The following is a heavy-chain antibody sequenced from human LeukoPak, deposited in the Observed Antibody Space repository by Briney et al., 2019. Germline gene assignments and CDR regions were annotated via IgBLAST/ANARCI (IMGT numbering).Heavy chain of an antibody. Sequence: ASVKVSCKASGYTFTSYCMHWVRQAPGQGLEWMGIINPSGGSTSYAQKFQGRVTMTRDTSTSTVYMELSSLRSEDTAVYYCARDIQYGDYIQMSDYWGQGTLVTVSS. V-gene: IGHV1-46*01. CDR1: GYTFTSYC. D-gene: IGHD4-17*01. CDR3: ARDIQYGDYIQMSDY. J-gene: IGHJ4*02. CDR2: INPSGGST.